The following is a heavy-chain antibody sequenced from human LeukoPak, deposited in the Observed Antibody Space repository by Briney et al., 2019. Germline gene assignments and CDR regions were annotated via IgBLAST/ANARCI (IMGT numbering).Heavy chain of an antibody. CDR3: AKAIWIRGSYYFDY. V-gene: IGHV1-3*01. J-gene: IGHJ4*02. CDR2: INAGNGDR. CDR1: GYTFTNYA. Sequence: GASVKVSCKASGYTFTNYAVQWVRQAPGQRLEWMGWINAGNGDRRYSQNFQGRVTITRDTSASTAYMELSSLTSEDTAVYYCAKAIWIRGSYYFDYWGQGTLVTVSS. D-gene: IGHD3-16*01.